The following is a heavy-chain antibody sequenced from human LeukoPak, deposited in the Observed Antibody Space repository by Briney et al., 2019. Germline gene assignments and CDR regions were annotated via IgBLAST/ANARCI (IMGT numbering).Heavy chain of an antibody. CDR1: GGSISSYY. CDR2: IYTSGST. J-gene: IGHJ3*02. Sequence: SETLSLTCTVSGGSISSYYWSWIRQPAGKGLEWIGRIYTSGSTNYNPSLKSRVTMSVDTSKNRFSLKLSSVTAADTAVYYCAREDHDYGDADAFDIWGQGTMVTVSS. D-gene: IGHD4-17*01. CDR3: AREDHDYGDADAFDI. V-gene: IGHV4-4*07.